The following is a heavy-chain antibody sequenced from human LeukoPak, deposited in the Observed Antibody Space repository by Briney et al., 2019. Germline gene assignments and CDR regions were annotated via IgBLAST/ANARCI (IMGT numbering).Heavy chain of an antibody. V-gene: IGHV1-2*02. CDR3: ARDLPKTGYVGASDI. J-gene: IGHJ3*02. Sequence: ASVKVSCKASGYTFTDYYLLWVRQAPGQGPEWMGWISPNSGGTNYAQNFKGRVTMTRDTPISTAYMELSSLTSDDTAVYYCARDLPKTGYVGASDIWGQGTMVTVSS. D-gene: IGHD5-12*01. CDR2: ISPNSGGT. CDR1: GYTFTDYY.